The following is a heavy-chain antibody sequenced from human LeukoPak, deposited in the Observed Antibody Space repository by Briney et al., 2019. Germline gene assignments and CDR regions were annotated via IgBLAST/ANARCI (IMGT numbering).Heavy chain of an antibody. CDR2: ISGDGGST. Sequence: GGSLRLSCAASGFTFDDYAMHWVRQAPGKGLEWVSLISGDGGSTYYADSVKGRFTISRDNSKNSLYLQMNSLRTEDTALYYCAKDMIPSTLAYCGGDCYSREGFDYWGQGTLVTVFS. J-gene: IGHJ4*02. V-gene: IGHV3-43*02. CDR1: GFTFDDYA. D-gene: IGHD2-21*02. CDR3: AKDMIPSTLAYCGGDCYSREGFDY.